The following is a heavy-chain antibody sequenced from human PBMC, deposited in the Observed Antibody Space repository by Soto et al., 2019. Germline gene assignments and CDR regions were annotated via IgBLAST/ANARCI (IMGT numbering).Heavy chain of an antibody. V-gene: IGHV1-69*01. CDR3: ARSQVSSTFLESYYYYCSGMDV. CDR2: IMPISDTT. Sequence: QVQLVQSGAEVKKPGSSVKVSCKASGGTFSSYAISWVRQAPGQGLEWMGGIMPISDTTNYAQKFQGRVTMTADESTSTAAMELSSLRSEDTAVYYCARSQVSSTFLESYYYYCSGMDVWGQGTTVTVSS. CDR1: GGTFSSYA. D-gene: IGHD2-2*01. J-gene: IGHJ6*02.